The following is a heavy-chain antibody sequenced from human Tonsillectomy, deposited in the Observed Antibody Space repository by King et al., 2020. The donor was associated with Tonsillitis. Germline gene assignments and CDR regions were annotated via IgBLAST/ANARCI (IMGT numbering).Heavy chain of an antibody. Sequence: VQLVESGGGVVQPGRSLRLSCAASGFTFSSYGMHWVRQAPGKGLEGVAVIWYDGNNKYYADSVKGRFIISRDNPKNTLYLEMNILRAEDTAVYYCARDRSDGSGSYHYFYYYMDVWGEGTTVTVSS. CDR2: IWYDGNNK. D-gene: IGHD3-10*01. V-gene: IGHV3-33*01. CDR1: GFTFSSYG. CDR3: ARDRSDGSGSYHYFYYYMDV. J-gene: IGHJ6*03.